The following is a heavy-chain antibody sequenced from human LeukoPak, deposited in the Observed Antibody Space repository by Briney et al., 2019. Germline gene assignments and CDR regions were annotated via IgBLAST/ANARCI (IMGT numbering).Heavy chain of an antibody. CDR2: IYYSGST. J-gene: IGHJ6*03. CDR3: ARYGSSSLRAGYYYYMDV. CDR1: GGSINSYY. Sequence: PSETLSLTCTVSGGSINSYYWGWIRQPPGKGMEYIGHIYYSGSTDYNPSLKSRVTMSVDTSKSQVSLKLSSVTAADTAVYYCARYGSSSLRAGYYYYMDVWGKGTTVTVSS. V-gene: IGHV4-59*01. D-gene: IGHD6-6*01.